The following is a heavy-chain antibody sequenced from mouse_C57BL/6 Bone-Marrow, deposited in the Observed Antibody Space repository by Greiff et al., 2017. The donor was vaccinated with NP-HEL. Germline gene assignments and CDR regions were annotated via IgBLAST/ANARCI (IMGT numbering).Heavy chain of an antibody. CDR2: IYPGDGDT. J-gene: IGHJ1*03. V-gene: IGHV1-82*01. D-gene: IGHD1-1*01. CDR3: TPNYYGSSRYFDD. Sequence: QVQLQQSGPELVKPGASVKISCKASGYAFSSSWMNWVKQRPGKGLEWIGRIYPGDGDTNYNGKFKGKATLTADKSSSTAYMQLSSLTSEDSAVYFGTPNYYGSSRYFDDWGTGTTVTVSS. CDR1: GYAFSSSW.